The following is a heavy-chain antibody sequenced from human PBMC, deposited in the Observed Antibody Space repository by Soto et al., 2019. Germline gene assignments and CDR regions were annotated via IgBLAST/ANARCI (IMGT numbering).Heavy chain of an antibody. J-gene: IGHJ4*02. V-gene: IGHV4-59*01. D-gene: IGHD3-22*01. CDR2: IYYSGST. CDR3: AREGYDSSGYYLDY. CDR1: GGSISSYY. Sequence: QVQLQESGPGLVKPSETLSLTCTVSGGSISSYYWSWIRQPPGKGLEWIRYIYYSGSTNYNPSLKSRVTISVDTSKNQFSLKLSSVTAADTAVYYCAREGYDSSGYYLDYWGQGTLVTVSS.